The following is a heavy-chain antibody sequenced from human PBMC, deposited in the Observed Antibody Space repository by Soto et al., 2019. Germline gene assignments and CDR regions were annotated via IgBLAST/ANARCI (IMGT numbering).Heavy chain of an antibody. CDR2: INPSGGST. Sequence: ASVKVSCKASGYTFTSYYMHWVRQAPGQGLEWMGIINPSGGSTSYAQKFQGRVTMTRDTSTSTVYMELSSLRSEDTAVYYCARDRDIVATIYYYYGMDVWGQGTTVTVSS. J-gene: IGHJ6*02. CDR1: GYTFTSYY. V-gene: IGHV1-46*01. D-gene: IGHD5-12*01. CDR3: ARDRDIVATIYYYYGMDV.